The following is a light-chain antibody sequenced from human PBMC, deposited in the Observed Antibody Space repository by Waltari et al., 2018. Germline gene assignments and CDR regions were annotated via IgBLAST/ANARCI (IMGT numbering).Light chain of an antibody. CDR1: RNINSN. CDR2: AAS. CDR3: QQYSNWPPIT. V-gene: IGKV3-15*01. Sequence: IVMTHSPDTLSVSPGEPATLSCRASRNINSNLAWYHQKPGQPPRLLIHAASTRAPGVPARFSGSGSGTEFTLTISNLQSEDFAVYYCQQYSNWPPITFGQGTRLEIK. J-gene: IGKJ5*01.